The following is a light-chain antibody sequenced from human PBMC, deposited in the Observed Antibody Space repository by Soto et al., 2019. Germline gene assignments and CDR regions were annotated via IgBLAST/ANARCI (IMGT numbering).Light chain of an antibody. Sequence: EIEMTQSPATLSVSPGEGATLSCRASQSVSSTLAWYQQKPGKAPRLLIYGASTRATGIPARFSGSGSGTDSTLLISGLKLVDSALFSCKHDNGLQRAFAQGPKV. CDR2: GAS. CDR3: KHDNGLQRA. V-gene: IGKV3-15*01. J-gene: IGKJ1*01. CDR1: QSVSST.